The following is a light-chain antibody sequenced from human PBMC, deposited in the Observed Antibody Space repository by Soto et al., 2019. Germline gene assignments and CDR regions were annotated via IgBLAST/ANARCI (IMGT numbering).Light chain of an antibody. CDR3: QAWGTGGV. J-gene: IGLJ3*02. CDR1: SGHSDYA. V-gene: IGLV4-69*01. Sequence: QSVLTQSPSASASPGASVKLTCTLSSGHSDYAIAWHQQQPEKGPRYLMKVTSDGSHTKGDGIPDRFSGSSSGADRYLTISSLRSDDEADYYCQAWGTGGVFGGGTKLTVL. CDR2: VTSDGSH.